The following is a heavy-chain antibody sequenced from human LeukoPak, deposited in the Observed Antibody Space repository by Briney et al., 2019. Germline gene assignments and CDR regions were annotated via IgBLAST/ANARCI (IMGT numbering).Heavy chain of an antibody. CDR3: ARHMGYSHGHAWFDP. V-gene: IGHV4-4*09. CDR2: IYTSGST. D-gene: IGHD5-18*01. Sequence: PSQTLSLTCTVSGGSISSYYWSWIRQPPGKGLEWIGYIYTSGSTNYNPSLKSRVTISVDTSKNQFSLKLSSVTAADTAVYYCARHMGYSHGHAWFDPWGQGTLVTVSS. CDR1: GGSISSYY. J-gene: IGHJ5*02.